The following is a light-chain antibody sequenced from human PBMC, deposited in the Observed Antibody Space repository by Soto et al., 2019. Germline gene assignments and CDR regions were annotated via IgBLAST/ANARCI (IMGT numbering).Light chain of an antibody. CDR2: TNN. V-gene: IGLV1-44*01. CDR1: SSNIGSNT. Sequence: QSVLTQPPSASGTPGQRVTISCSGSSSNIGSNTVNWYQQLPGTAPKLLIYTNNQRPSGVPDRFSGSTSGTSASLAISGLQYEDEADYYRAAWDDSLNGVVFGGGTKLTVL. CDR3: AAWDDSLNGVV. J-gene: IGLJ2*01.